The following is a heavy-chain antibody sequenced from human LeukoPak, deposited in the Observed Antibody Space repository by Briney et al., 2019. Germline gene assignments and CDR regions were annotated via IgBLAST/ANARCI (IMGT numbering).Heavy chain of an antibody. V-gene: IGHV4-31*03. CDR1: SGSITSGGYY. D-gene: IGHD4-11*01. J-gene: IGHJ6*03. CDR2: IYYSGST. Sequence: SETLSLTCTVSSGSITSGGYYWNWIRQHPGKGLEWIGYIYYSGSTFYNPSLKSRVTMSVDTSKNQFSLKLSSVTAADTAVYYCAGAPKGMTTVRYYYYYMDVWGKGTTVTVSS. CDR3: AGAPKGMTTVRYYYYYMDV.